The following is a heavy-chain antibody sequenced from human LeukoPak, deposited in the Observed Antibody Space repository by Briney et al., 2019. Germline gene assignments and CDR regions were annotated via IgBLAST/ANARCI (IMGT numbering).Heavy chain of an antibody. CDR2: INPNSGGT. V-gene: IGHV1-2*02. CDR1: GYTFTSYY. CDR3: ARESRRAVATLGY. Sequence: ASVKVSCKASGYTFTSYYMHWVRQAPGQGLEWMGWINPNSGGTNYAQKFQGRVTMTRDTSISTAYMELSRLRSDDTAVYYCARESRRAVATLGYWGQGTLVTVSS. D-gene: IGHD5-12*01. J-gene: IGHJ4*02.